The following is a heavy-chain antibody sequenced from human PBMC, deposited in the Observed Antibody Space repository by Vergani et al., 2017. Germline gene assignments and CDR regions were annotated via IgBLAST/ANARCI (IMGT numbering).Heavy chain of an antibody. Sequence: QVQLQESGPGLVKPSGTLSLTCAVSGGPISSSNWWSWVRQPPVKGLAWIGEIYHSGSTNYNLSRKSRVTISVDKSKDQFPLKLSTGTAADTAVYYCERGRSRERGGYLDYWGQGTLVTVSS. CDR2: IYHSGST. CDR3: ERGRSRERGGYLDY. D-gene: IGHD3-10*01. V-gene: IGHV4-4*02. CDR1: GGPISSSNW. J-gene: IGHJ4*02.